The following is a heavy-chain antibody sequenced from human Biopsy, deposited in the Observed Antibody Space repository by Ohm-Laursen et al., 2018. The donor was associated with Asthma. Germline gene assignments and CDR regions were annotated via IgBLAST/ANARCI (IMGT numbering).Heavy chain of an antibody. Sequence: SVKVSCKTSGYTFNSAGITWVRQAPGQGLEWMGWISVYNGNTKVAQKLQDRVTMITDISTSTAYMELRSLRSDDTAVYFCARAVDYSHYYGIDVWGQGTTVTV. J-gene: IGHJ6*02. CDR2: ISVYNGNT. D-gene: IGHD3-10*01. CDR3: ARAVDYSHYYGIDV. CDR1: GYTFNSAG. V-gene: IGHV1-18*01.